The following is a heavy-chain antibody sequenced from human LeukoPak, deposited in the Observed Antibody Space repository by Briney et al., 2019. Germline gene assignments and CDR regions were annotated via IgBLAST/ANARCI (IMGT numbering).Heavy chain of an antibody. D-gene: IGHD3-22*01. CDR3: AKDSSADDSSGYSYYFDY. CDR2: ISFDATNK. CDR1: GFTFSSYG. V-gene: IGHV3-30*18. J-gene: IGHJ4*02. Sequence: WGSPRLPFSASGFTFSSYGMHWVRQAPGKGLEWVAVISFDATNKYYADSVKGRFTISRDNSKNTLYLQMNSLRAEETAVDYCAKDSSADDSSGYSYYFDYWGQGTLVTVSS.